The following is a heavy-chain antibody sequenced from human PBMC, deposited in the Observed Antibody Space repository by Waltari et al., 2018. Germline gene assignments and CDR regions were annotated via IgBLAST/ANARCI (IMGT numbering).Heavy chain of an antibody. Sequence: EVQLVQSGAEVKKSGESLKISCKVSGYSFTSYWIGWVRQMPGKGLEWMGIIYPGDSDTRYSPSFQGQVTISADKSINTAYLQWSSLKASDTAMYYCARQPVWVREVSPGGGFDHWGQGTLVTVSS. CDR2: IYPGDSDT. J-gene: IGHJ4*02. D-gene: IGHD3-10*01. CDR1: GYSFTSYW. V-gene: IGHV5-51*01. CDR3: ARQPVWVREVSPGGGFDH.